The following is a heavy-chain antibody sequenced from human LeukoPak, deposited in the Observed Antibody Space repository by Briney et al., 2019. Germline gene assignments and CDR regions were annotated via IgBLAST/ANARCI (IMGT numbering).Heavy chain of an antibody. V-gene: IGHV3-74*01. D-gene: IGHD6-13*01. CDR2: INSDGSRT. CDR1: GFTFSNYW. CDR3: ARSYSSSWRIFDY. J-gene: IGHJ4*02. Sequence: GGSLRLSCAASGFTFSNYWMHWVRQAPGKGLVWVSHINSDGSRTNYAASVKGRFTISRDNTKNTLYLQMNSLRAEDTAVYYCARSYSSSWRIFDYWGQGTLVTVSS.